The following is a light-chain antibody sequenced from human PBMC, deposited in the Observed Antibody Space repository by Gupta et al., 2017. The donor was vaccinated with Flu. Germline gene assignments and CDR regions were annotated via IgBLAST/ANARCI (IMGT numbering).Light chain of an antibody. CDR3: QQCNTYSYT. J-gene: IGKJ2*01. Sequence: DIQMTQSPSTLSSSPGDSATITCRASQDIINSLAWYQQKPGNAPNLLIYKASSSASGVPRRFSGGGCGTDFTLTISSLQPDDIATYYRQQCNTYSYTFGQGTKLEIK. CDR2: KAS. CDR1: QDIINS. V-gene: IGKV1-5*03.